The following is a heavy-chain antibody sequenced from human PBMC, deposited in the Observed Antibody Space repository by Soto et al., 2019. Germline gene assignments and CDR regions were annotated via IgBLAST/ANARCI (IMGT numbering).Heavy chain of an antibody. CDR2: IIDSGGST. CDR1: GFTFSSCA. D-gene: IGHD3-22*01. Sequence: PGGSLRLSCAASGFTFSSCAMGWVRQAPGKGLEWVSDIIDSGGSTYYADSVKGRFTISRDNSKSTLYLQMNSLRAEDTAMYFCARGDYYDSSGPFSDAFDIWGQGTLVNVSS. J-gene: IGHJ3*02. CDR3: ARGDYYDSSGPFSDAFDI. V-gene: IGHV3-23*01.